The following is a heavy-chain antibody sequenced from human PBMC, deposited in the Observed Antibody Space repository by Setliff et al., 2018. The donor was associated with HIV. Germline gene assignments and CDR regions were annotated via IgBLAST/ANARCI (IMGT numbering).Heavy chain of an antibody. CDR2: IKQDGSEK. Sequence: PGGSLRLSCAASGFTFSTYWMSWVRQAPGKGLEWVANIKQDGSEKNYMDSVKGRFTISRDNAKNSLYLQMNSLRVEDTAVYYCATDCAVVGGTGSLDSWGQGTLVTVPS. V-gene: IGHV3-7*05. CDR3: ATDCAVVGGTGSLDS. J-gene: IGHJ4*02. CDR1: GFTFSTYW. D-gene: IGHD1-26*01.